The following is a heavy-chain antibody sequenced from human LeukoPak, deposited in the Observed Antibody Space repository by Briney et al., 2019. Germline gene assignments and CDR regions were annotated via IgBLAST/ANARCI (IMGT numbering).Heavy chain of an antibody. J-gene: IGHJ6*03. V-gene: IGHV1-8*03. CDR1: GYTFTSYG. CDR2: MNPNSGNT. CDR3: ARGGYCSGGSCYRLYYYYYMDV. Sequence: GASVKVSCKASGYTFTSYGISWVRQATGQGLEWMGWMNPNSGNTGYAQKFQGRVTITADESTSTVYMELRSLSSEDTAVYYCARGGYCSGGSCYRLYYYYYMDVWGKGTTVTVSS. D-gene: IGHD2-15*01.